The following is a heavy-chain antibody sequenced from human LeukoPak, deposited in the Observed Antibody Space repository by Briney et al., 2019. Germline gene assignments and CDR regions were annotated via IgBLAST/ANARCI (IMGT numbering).Heavy chain of an antibody. Sequence: GGSLRLSCAASGFTFSGFDMHWVRQPTGQGLEWVSTIGTASDTYYPGSVEGRFTLSRDNAKNSLYLQMNSLTAGDTAVYYCAKGPPRGKYYYMDVWGKGTTVTVSS. J-gene: IGHJ6*03. CDR3: AKGPPRGKYYYMDV. CDR1: GFTFSGFD. D-gene: IGHD1-1*01. V-gene: IGHV3-13*01. CDR2: IGTASDT.